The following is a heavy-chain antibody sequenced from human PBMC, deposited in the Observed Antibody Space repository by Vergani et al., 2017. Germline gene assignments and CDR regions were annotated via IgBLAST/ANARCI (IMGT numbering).Heavy chain of an antibody. Sequence: QVQLQQWGAGLLKPSETLSLTCAVYGGSFSCYYWSWIRQPPGKGLEWIGYIYYSGSTNYNPSLKSRVTISVDTSKNQFSLKLSSVTAADTAVYYCARLSLYDADYWGQGTLVTVSS. V-gene: IGHV4-34*11. CDR3: ARLSLYDADY. J-gene: IGHJ4*02. D-gene: IGHD2/OR15-2a*01. CDR1: GGSFSCYY. CDR2: IYYSGST.